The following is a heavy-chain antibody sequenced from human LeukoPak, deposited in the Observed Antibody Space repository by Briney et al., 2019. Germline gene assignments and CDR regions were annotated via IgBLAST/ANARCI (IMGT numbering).Heavy chain of an antibody. Sequence: MTSETLSLTCAVYGGSFSGYYWCWIRQPPGKGLEWIGEINHSGSTNYNPSLKSRVTISVDTSKNQFSLKLSSVTASDTAVYHCARLSIPPQFIAAAPSGMDVWGQGTTVTVSS. J-gene: IGHJ6*02. CDR3: ARLSIPPQFIAAAPSGMDV. CDR1: GGSFSGYY. D-gene: IGHD6-13*01. V-gene: IGHV4-34*01. CDR2: INHSGST.